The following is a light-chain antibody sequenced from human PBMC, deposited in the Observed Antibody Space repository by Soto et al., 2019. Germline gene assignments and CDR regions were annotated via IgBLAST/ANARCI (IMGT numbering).Light chain of an antibody. J-gene: IGKJ1*01. CDR1: QGISNY. Sequence: DIQMTQSPSAMSASVGDRVTITFLAIQGISNYLAWFQQKPGKAPKLLIYEASSLESGVPSRFSGSGSGTEFTLSISSLQPEDFATYYCQQYNTDSRMWTFGQGTKVDIK. CDR2: EAS. CDR3: QQYNTDSRMWT. V-gene: IGKV1-17*03.